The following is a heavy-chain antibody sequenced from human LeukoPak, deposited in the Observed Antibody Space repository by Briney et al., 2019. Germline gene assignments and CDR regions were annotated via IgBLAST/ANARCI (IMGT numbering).Heavy chain of an antibody. CDR1: GGSISNKY. D-gene: IGHD1-26*01. Sequence: SETLSLTCSISGGSISNKYWSWVRQPPGKGLEWIGYIYYTGSTSYNPSPKSRVTLSVEVSKSQFLLSLTYGTTADTAAVYYARPGRAGSFSDYWGHGTLVTASS. CDR3: ARPGRAGSFSDY. J-gene: IGHJ4*01. V-gene: IGHV4-59*01. CDR2: IYYTGST.